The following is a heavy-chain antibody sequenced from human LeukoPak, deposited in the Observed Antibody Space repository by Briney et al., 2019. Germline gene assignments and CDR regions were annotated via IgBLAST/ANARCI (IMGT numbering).Heavy chain of an antibody. V-gene: IGHV3-30*19. Sequence: GGSLRLSCAASGFTFSSYGMHWVRQAPGKGLEWVAVIWYDGSNKYYADSVKGRFTISRDNSKNTLYLQMNSLRAEDTAVYYCARDPRGGGDCYFDYWGQGTLVTVSS. CDR2: IWYDGSNK. J-gene: IGHJ4*02. CDR3: ARDPRGGGDCYFDY. D-gene: IGHD2-21*02. CDR1: GFTFSSYG.